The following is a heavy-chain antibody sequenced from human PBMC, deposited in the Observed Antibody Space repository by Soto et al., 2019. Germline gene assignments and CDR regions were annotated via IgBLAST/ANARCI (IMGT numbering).Heavy chain of an antibody. D-gene: IGHD2-21*01. V-gene: IGHV3-48*03. J-gene: IGHJ4*02. CDR3: AKVAPFILGSPF. CDR2: ITGRGGAM. CDR1: GFDFSGGE. Sequence: PGGSLRLSCTASGFDFSGGEMNGLRQATGKGREGGAYITGRGGAMFHADSLKGRFSISRDNSKNSLFLEMNNLTADDVGVYYCAKVAPFILGSPFWCQGTLVTVSS.